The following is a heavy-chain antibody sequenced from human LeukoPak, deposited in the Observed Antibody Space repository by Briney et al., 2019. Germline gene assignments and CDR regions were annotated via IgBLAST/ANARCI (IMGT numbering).Heavy chain of an antibody. Sequence: SETLSLTRAVYGGSFSGYYWSWIRQPPGKGLEWIGEINHSGSTNYNPSLKSRVTISVDTSKNQFSLKLSSVTAADTAVYYCARGISGWYRYYGMDVWGKGTTVTVSS. CDR2: INHSGST. J-gene: IGHJ6*04. CDR1: GGSFSGYY. CDR3: ARGISGWYRYYGMDV. D-gene: IGHD6-19*01. V-gene: IGHV4-34*01.